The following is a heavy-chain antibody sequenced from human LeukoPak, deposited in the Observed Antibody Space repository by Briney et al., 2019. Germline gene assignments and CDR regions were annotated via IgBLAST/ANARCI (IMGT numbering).Heavy chain of an antibody. D-gene: IGHD3-10*01. V-gene: IGHV4-39*07. CDR1: GGSISSSSYY. Sequence: SETLSLTCTVSGGSISSSSYYWGWIRQPPGKGLEWIGSIYYSGSTYYNPSLKSRVTISVDTSKNQFSLKLSSVTAADTAVYYCARDLSLSLVRGVIITQSDYFDYWGQGTLVTVSS. J-gene: IGHJ4*02. CDR2: IYYSGST. CDR3: ARDLSLSLVRGVIITQSDYFDY.